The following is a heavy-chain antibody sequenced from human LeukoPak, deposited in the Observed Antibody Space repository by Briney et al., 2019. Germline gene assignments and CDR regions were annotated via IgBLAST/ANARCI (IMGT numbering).Heavy chain of an antibody. Sequence: PGGSLRLSCAASGFTFSSYAMSWVPQALGKGLGWVSAISGSVGSTYYADSVKGRYTISRDNSKNTLYLQMNSLRAEDTAVYYCAKDRTVTPSDAFDIWGQGTMVTVSS. D-gene: IGHD4-11*01. CDR3: AKDRTVTPSDAFDI. J-gene: IGHJ3*02. CDR2: ISGSVGST. V-gene: IGHV3-23*01. CDR1: GFTFSSYA.